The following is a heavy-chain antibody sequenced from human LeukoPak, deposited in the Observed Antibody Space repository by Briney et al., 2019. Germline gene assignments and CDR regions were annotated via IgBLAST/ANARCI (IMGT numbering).Heavy chain of an antibody. Sequence: GGSLRLSCAAPGSTFSGSAMHWVRQASGKGLEWLGRIRSKADSYTTAYAASVKGRFIVSRDDSKNTPYLQMNSLKTEDTAVYYCRAAADLNDYWGQGTLVNVFS. CDR3: RAAADLNDY. D-gene: IGHD6-13*01. V-gene: IGHV3-73*01. J-gene: IGHJ4*02. CDR2: IRSKADSYTT. CDR1: GSTFSGSA.